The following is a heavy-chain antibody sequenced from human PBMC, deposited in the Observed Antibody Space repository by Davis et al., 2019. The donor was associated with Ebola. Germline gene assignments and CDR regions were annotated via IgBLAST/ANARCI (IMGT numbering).Heavy chain of an antibody. CDR3: ARFNWGHRNFDY. J-gene: IGHJ4*02. V-gene: IGHV6-1*01. Sequence: LRLSCAISGDSVSSNSGAWNWIRQSPSRGLEWLGRTYYNSKWYNDYAVSVNSRIIFSPDTSKNQFSLQLNSVTPEDTAVYYCARFNWGHRNFDYWGQGTLVTVSS. CDR2: TYYNSKWYN. CDR1: GDSVSSNSGA. D-gene: IGHD7-27*01.